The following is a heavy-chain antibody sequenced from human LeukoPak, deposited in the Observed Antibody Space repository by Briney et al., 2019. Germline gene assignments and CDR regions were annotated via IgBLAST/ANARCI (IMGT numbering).Heavy chain of an antibody. CDR2: IYHSGST. Sequence: SETLSLTCAVSGGSISSGGYSWSWIRQPPGKGLEWIGYIYHSGSTYYNPSLKSRVTISVDTSKNQFSLKLSSVTAADTAVYYCARDLALNYYFDYWGQGTLVTVSS. D-gene: IGHD1-7*01. CDR3: ARDLALNYYFDY. J-gene: IGHJ4*02. V-gene: IGHV4-30-2*01. CDR1: GGSISSGGYS.